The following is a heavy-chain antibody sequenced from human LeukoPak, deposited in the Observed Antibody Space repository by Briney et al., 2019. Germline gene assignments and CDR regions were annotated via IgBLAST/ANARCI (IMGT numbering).Heavy chain of an antibody. J-gene: IGHJ4*02. CDR3: ARQVWGYYDSSGYQPLFDY. V-gene: IGHV4-39*01. D-gene: IGHD3-22*01. CDR1: GGSISSNY. Sequence: SETLSLTCTVSGGSISSNYWGWIRQPPGKGLEWIGSIYYSGSTYYNPSLKSRVTISVDTSKNQFSLKLSSVTAADTAVYYCARQVWGYYDSSGYQPLFDYWGQGTLVTVSS. CDR2: IYYSGST.